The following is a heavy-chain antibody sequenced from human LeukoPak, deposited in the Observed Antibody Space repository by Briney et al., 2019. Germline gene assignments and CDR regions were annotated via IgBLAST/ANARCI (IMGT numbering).Heavy chain of an antibody. V-gene: IGHV4-39*01. CDR3: ARHADSGFGQLAFDY. J-gene: IGHJ4*02. CDR1: GGSISGSSYY. Sequence: SETLSLTCSVSGGSISGSSYYWGWIRQPPGKGLEWIGSIYYSRSTYYNPSLKSRVTISVDTSKNQFSLKLSSVTAADTAVYYCARHADSGFGQLAFDYWGQGTLVTVSS. CDR2: IYYSRST. D-gene: IGHD3-10*01.